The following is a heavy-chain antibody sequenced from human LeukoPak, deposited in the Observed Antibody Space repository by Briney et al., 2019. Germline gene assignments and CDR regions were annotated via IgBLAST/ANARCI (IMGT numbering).Heavy chain of an antibody. Sequence: GESLKISCRGSGYRFTNYWIGWVRQRPGKGLEWMGIIYPGDSDTRHSPSFQGQVTISADKSISTAYLQWSSLKASDTAMYYCARQGVPVDYDILTGPLSSLGYWGQGTLVTVSS. J-gene: IGHJ4*02. CDR2: IYPGDSDT. CDR1: GYRFTNYW. V-gene: IGHV5-51*01. CDR3: ARQGVPVDYDILTGPLSSLGY. D-gene: IGHD3-9*01.